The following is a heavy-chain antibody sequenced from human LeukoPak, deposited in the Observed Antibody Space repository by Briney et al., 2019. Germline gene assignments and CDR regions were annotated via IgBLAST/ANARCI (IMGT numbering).Heavy chain of an antibody. CDR1: GGSISSYY. V-gene: IGHV4-59*12. D-gene: IGHD3-22*01. J-gene: IGHJ4*02. CDR3: ARANSSGFPFDY. CDR2: IYHSGST. Sequence: PSETLSLTCTVSGGSISSYYWSWIRQPPGKGLEWIGYIYHSGSTYYNPSLKSRVTISVDRSKNQFSLKLSSVTAADTAVYYCARANSSGFPFDYWGQGTLVTVSS.